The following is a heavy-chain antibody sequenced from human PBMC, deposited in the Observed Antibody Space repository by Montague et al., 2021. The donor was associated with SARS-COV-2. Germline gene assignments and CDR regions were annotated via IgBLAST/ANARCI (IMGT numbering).Heavy chain of an antibody. CDR2: ISSSSSYI. D-gene: IGHD3-10*01. V-gene: IGHV3-21*01. CDR1: GFTFSSYS. Sequence: SLRLSCAASGFTFSSYSMNWVRQAPGKGLEWVSSISSSSSYIYYADSVKGRFTISRDNAKNSLYLQMNSLRAEDTAVYYCARDPLDYGLWSSGSYYNAYYYYGMDVWGQGTTVTVFS. J-gene: IGHJ6*02. CDR3: ARDPLDYGLWSSGSYYNAYYYYGMDV.